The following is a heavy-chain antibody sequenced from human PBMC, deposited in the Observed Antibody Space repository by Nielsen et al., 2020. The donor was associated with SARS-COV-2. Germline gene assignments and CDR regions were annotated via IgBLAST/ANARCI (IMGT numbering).Heavy chain of an antibody. Sequence: GGSLRLSCAASGFTFSTYAMSWVRQAPGKGLEWVSGIIGSGGRTHYVDSVEGRFTISRDNSKNTLYLQMNSLRVEDTAIYYCAKAFRSSDWLRAATDYWGQGTLVTVSS. CDR3: AKAFRSSDWLRAATDY. CDR1: GFTFSTYA. J-gene: IGHJ4*02. V-gene: IGHV3-23*01. CDR2: IIGSGGRT. D-gene: IGHD3-9*01.